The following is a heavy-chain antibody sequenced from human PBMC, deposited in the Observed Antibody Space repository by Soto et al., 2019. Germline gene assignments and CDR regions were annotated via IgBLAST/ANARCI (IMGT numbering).Heavy chain of an antibody. CDR1: GGSFSGYY. D-gene: IGHD2-15*01. J-gene: IGHJ5*02. CDR3: ARVTVVVVAATELNWFDP. CDR2: INHSGST. V-gene: IGHV4-34*01. Sequence: SETLSLTCAVYGGSFSGYYWSWIRQPPGKGLEWIGEINHSGSTNYNPSHKSRVTISVDTSKNQFSLKLSSVTAADTALYYCARVTVVVVAATELNWFDPWGQGTLVTVSS.